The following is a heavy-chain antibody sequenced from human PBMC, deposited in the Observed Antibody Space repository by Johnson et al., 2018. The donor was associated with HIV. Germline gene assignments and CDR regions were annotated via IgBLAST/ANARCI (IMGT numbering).Heavy chain of an antibody. CDR1: GFTFSSYA. CDR2: INWNGGST. Sequence: VQLVESGGGVVQPGRSLRLSCAASGFTFSSYALHWVRQAPGKGLEWVSGINWNGGSTAYGDSVKGRCTISRDNAKNSLYLQTNSLRAEDTAVYYCAKGGCGGDCYSPYLFDIWGQGTMVTVSS. V-gene: IGHV3-20*04. J-gene: IGHJ3*02. CDR3: AKGGCGGDCYSPYLFDI. D-gene: IGHD2-21*01.